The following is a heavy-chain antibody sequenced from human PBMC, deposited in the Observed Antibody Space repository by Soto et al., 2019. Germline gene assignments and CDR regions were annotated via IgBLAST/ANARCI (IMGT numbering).Heavy chain of an antibody. CDR1: GCTFSSYW. CDR3: ARDKYLDY. CDR2: IKEDGSEK. Sequence: GGSLRLSCAASGCTFSSYWMSWVRQAPGKGLEWVANIKEDGSEKYYVDSVKGRFTISRDNAKNSLYLQMNSLRAEDTAVYYCARDKYLDYWGQGTLVTVSS. V-gene: IGHV3-7*01. J-gene: IGHJ4*02.